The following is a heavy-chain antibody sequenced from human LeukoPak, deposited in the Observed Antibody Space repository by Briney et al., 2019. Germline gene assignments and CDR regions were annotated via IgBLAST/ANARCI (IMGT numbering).Heavy chain of an antibody. Sequence: ASVKVSCKASGDTFTGYYIHWVRQAPGQGLEWMGWINPNSGGTNYAQKFQGRVTMTRDTSISTAYMELSRLRSDDIAIYFCATTGREDSSGWFSYYYYYMDVWGKGTTVTVSS. CDR2: INPNSGGT. V-gene: IGHV1-2*02. D-gene: IGHD6-19*01. CDR1: GDTFTGYY. J-gene: IGHJ6*03. CDR3: ATTGREDSSGWFSYYYYYMDV.